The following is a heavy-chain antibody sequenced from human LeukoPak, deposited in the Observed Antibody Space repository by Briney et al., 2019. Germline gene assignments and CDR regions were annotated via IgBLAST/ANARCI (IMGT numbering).Heavy chain of an antibody. CDR2: ITAIDGRT. D-gene: IGHD6-13*01. CDR3: TKDRRGPAAGTWYFDS. CDR1: GFTFSSTT. Sequence: GGSLRLSCVASGFTFSSTTMGWVRQAPGRGLEWVPSITAIDGRTYYADSVRGRFTISRDNSKNTVYLQLNSLRAGDTAIYYCTKDRRGPAAGTWYFDSWGQGTLVTVSS. V-gene: IGHV3-23*01. J-gene: IGHJ4*02.